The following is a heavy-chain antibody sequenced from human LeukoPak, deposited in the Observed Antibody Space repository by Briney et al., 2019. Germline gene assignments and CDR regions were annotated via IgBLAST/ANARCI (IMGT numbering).Heavy chain of an antibody. V-gene: IGHV3-7*01. Sequence: PGRSLRLSCAASGFTFSSYGMHWVRQAPGKGLEWVANIKQDGSEKYYVDSVKGRFTISRDNAKNSLYLQMNSLRAEDTAVYYCARDGGDYGGDAFDIWGQGTMVTVSS. J-gene: IGHJ3*02. D-gene: IGHD4-17*01. CDR3: ARDGGDYGGDAFDI. CDR1: GFTFSSYG. CDR2: IKQDGSEK.